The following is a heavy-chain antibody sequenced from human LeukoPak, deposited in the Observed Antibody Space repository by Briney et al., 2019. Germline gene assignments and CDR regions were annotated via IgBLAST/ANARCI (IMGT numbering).Heavy chain of an antibody. CDR1: GFTFSDYG. CDR2: ISSSSGTI. D-gene: IGHD2-2*01. CDR3: ARSSMTYSFDF. Sequence: PGGSLRLSCAASGFTFSDYGMNWVRQAPGKGLEWVSYISSSSGTIHYADSVKGRFTISRDNAKNSLYLQMNSLRAEDTSIYYCARSSMTYSFDFWGQGTLVTVSS. V-gene: IGHV3-48*01. J-gene: IGHJ4*02.